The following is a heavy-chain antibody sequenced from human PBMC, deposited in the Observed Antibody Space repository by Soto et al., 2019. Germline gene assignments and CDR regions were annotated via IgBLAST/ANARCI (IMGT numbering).Heavy chain of an antibody. D-gene: IGHD3-16*01. J-gene: IGHJ4*02. CDR1: GFTFSSHG. CDR2: ISGSGATK. Sequence: GGSLRLSCAASGFTFSSHGINWVRQAPGKGLEWVSYISGSGATKYYADSVKGRFTISRDNARNSPYLQMSSLSDEDTAVYYCERAIRAFSYVVDYWGQGTLVTVSS. V-gene: IGHV3-48*02. CDR3: ERAIRAFSYVVDY.